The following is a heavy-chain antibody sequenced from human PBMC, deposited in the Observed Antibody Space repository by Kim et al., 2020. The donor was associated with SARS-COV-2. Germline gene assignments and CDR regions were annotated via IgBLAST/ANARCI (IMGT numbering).Heavy chain of an antibody. CDR1: GFTFSSYA. Sequence: GGSLRLSCAASGFTFSSYAMHWVRQAPGKGLEWVAVISYDGSNKYYADSVKGRFTISRDNSKNTLYLQMNSLRAEDTAVYYCARSGRVYGDYDYWGEGSLVTVS. CDR2: ISYDGSNK. J-gene: IGHJ4*02. CDR3: ARSGRVYGDYDY. D-gene: IGHD4-17*01. V-gene: IGHV3-30*04.